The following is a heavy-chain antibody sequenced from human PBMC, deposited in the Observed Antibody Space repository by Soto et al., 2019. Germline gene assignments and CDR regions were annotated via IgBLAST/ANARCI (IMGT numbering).Heavy chain of an antibody. CDR1: GFTFSSYW. V-gene: IGHV3-7*01. J-gene: IGHJ6*03. CDR2: IKQDGSNK. D-gene: IGHD3-10*01. CDR3: ARDGSLLWFGELSETYYYYYMDV. Sequence: GGSLRLSCAASGFTFSSYWMSWVRQAPEKGLEWVASIKQDGSNKYYADSVKGRFTISRDNSKNTLYLQMNSLRAEDTAVYYCARDGSLLWFGELSETYYYYYMDVWGKGTTVTVSS.